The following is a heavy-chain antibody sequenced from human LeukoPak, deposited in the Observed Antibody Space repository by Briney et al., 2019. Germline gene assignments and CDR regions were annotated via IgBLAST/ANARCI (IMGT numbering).Heavy chain of an antibody. J-gene: IGHJ6*02. CDR1: GYTFTSYY. V-gene: IGHV1-46*01. CDR3: ARAPEYQLLLDGMDV. CDR2: INPSGGST. Sequence: ASVNVSCKASGYTFTSYYMHWVRQAPGQGLEWMGIINPSGGSTSYAQKFQGRVTMTRDTSTSTVYMELSSLRSEDTAVYYCARAPEYQLLLDGMDVWGQGTTVTVSS. D-gene: IGHD2-2*01.